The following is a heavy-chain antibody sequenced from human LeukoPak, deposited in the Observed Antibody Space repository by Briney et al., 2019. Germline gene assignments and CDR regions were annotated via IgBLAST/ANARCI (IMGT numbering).Heavy chain of an antibody. CDR2: IKQDGSEK. Sequence: GGSLRLSCAASGFTFSSYWMSWVRQAPGKGLEWVANIKQDGSEKYYVDSVKGRFTISRDNAKNSLYLQMNSLRAEDTAVYYCARDQNGYWSGKDPAPNYYYYYYMDVWGKGTTVTVSS. CDR3: ARDQNGYWSGKDPAPNYYYYYYMDV. V-gene: IGHV3-7*01. CDR1: GFTFSSYW. D-gene: IGHD3-3*01. J-gene: IGHJ6*03.